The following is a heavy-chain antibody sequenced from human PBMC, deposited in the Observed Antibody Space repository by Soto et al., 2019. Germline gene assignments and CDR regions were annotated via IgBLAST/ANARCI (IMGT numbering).Heavy chain of an antibody. V-gene: IGHV3-30*18. CDR1: GFTFSSYG. Sequence: QVQLVESGGGVVQPGRSLRLSCAASGFTFSSYGMHWVRQAPGKGLEWVAVISYDGSNKYYADSVKGRFTISRDNSKNTLYLKMNSLRAEDTAVYYCAKDLGIAAAGEFNWFDPWGQEPWSPSPQ. CDR3: AKDLGIAAAGEFNWFDP. D-gene: IGHD6-13*01. CDR2: ISYDGSNK. J-gene: IGHJ5*02.